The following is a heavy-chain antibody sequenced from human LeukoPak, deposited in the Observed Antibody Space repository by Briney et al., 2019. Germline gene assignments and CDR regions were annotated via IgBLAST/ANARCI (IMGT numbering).Heavy chain of an antibody. CDR1: GVTFSGFW. J-gene: IGHJ6*02. CDR3: AREGCSSTRCYAWGYYYGMDV. D-gene: IGHD2-2*01. Sequence: GGSLRLSCAVSGVTFSGFWMSWSRQAPGKGLERGASINSDGSEGYYADVVKGRFTISRDNSKNTLYLQMKSLRAEDTAVYYCAREGCSSTRCYAWGYYYGMDVWGQGTTVTVSS. V-gene: IGHV3-7*01. CDR2: INSDGSEG.